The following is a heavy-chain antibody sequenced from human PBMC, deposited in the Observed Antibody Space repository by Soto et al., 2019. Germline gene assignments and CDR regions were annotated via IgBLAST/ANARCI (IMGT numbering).Heavy chain of an antibody. D-gene: IGHD3-10*01. CDR3: AKDIGYVLLWLRYGMDV. V-gene: IGHV3-30*18. CDR2: MSYDGSNK. Sequence: QVQLVESGGGVVQPGRSLRLSCAASGFTFSSYGMHWVRQAPGKGLEWVAVMSYDGSNKYYADSVKGRFTISRDNSKNTLYLQMNSLRAEDTAVYYCAKDIGYVLLWLRYGMDVWGQGTTVTVSS. CDR1: GFTFSSYG. J-gene: IGHJ6*02.